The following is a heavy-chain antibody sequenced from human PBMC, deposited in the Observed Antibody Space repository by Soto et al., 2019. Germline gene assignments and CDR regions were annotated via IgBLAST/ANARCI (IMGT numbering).Heavy chain of an antibody. D-gene: IGHD3-22*01. CDR1: GDSVSGGDSY. V-gene: IGHV4-30-4*01. CDR3: VRGGNPYHYATSGPGTFDK. CDR2: TSFSGYT. J-gene: IGHJ4*02. Sequence: QVQLQESGPGLVKPSQTLSLTCTVSGDSVSGGDSYWSWIRQPPGKALEWIGYTSFSGYTSYTPSLTRRVTISVDMSKSQFSLRLTAVTAADTAICYCVRGGNPYHYATSGPGTFDKWGQGTLVSVSS.